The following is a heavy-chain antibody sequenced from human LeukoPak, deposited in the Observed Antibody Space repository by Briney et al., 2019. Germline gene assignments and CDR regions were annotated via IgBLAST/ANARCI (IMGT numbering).Heavy chain of an antibody. V-gene: IGHV3-53*01. CDR1: GFNLSINY. J-gene: IGHJ4*02. CDR3: ANRGSSQPTYYFDY. CDR2: ILGGGGT. D-gene: IGHD6-13*01. Sequence: PGGSLRLSCAASGFNLSINYMSWVRQAPGKGLEWVSVILGGGGTYYADSVKGRFIISRDNSKNTIYLQMGSLRAEDTALYYCANRGSSQPTYYFDYWGQGTLVTVSS.